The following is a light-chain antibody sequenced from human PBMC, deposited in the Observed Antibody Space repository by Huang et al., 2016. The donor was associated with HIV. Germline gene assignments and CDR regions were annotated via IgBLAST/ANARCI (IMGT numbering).Light chain of an antibody. Sequence: DIQMTQSPSSLSASVGDRITSTCRASQTISRYLNWYQHQTGKAPKLLIVAASSLQSGVPSRFRGSGSETDFTLTISSLQSEDFATYYCQQSYSYPHTFGQGTTLEIK. V-gene: IGKV1-39*01. J-gene: IGKJ2*01. CDR2: AAS. CDR1: QTISRY. CDR3: QQSYSYPHT.